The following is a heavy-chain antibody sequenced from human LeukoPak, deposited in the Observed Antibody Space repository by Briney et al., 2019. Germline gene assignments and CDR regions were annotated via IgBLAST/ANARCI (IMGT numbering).Heavy chain of an antibody. Sequence: GGSLRLSCAASGFTFSSYGMHWVRQAPGKGLEHVSAIGGSTYYANSVKGRFTISRDNSKNTLYLQMNSLRAEDTAVYYCAKDQVTYYYDSSAFDYWGQGTLVTVSS. V-gene: IGHV3-64*01. D-gene: IGHD3-22*01. CDR2: IGGST. CDR3: AKDQVTYYYDSSAFDY. J-gene: IGHJ4*02. CDR1: GFTFSSYG.